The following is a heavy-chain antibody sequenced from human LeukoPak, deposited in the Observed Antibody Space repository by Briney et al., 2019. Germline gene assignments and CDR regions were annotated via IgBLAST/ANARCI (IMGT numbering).Heavy chain of an antibody. V-gene: IGHV1-69*13. CDR3: ARERSSWPHIAVAGGAFDI. Sequence: RASVKVSCKASGGTFSNYAISWVRQAPGQGLEWMGGIIPIFDTANYAQKFQGRVTMTADASTSTAYMELSRLRSDDTAVYYCARERSSWPHIAVAGGAFDIWGQGTMVTVSS. CDR2: IIPIFDTA. J-gene: IGHJ3*02. D-gene: IGHD6-19*01. CDR1: GGTFSNYA.